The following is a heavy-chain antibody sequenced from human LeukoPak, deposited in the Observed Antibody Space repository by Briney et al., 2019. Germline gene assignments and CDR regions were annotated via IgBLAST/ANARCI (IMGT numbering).Heavy chain of an antibody. CDR3: TPKGVTIFGVASEGDWFDP. J-gene: IGHJ5*02. CDR2: IKQDGSEK. D-gene: IGHD3-3*01. Sequence: TGGSLRLSCAASGFTFSSYWMSWVRQAPGKGLEWVANIKQDGSEKYYVDSVKGRFTISRDNAKNSLYLQMNSLRAEDTAVYYCTPKGVTIFGVASEGDWFDPWGQGTLVTVSS. CDR1: GFTFSSYW. V-gene: IGHV3-7*01.